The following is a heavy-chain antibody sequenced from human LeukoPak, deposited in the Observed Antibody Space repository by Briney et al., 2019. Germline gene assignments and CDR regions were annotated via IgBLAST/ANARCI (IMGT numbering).Heavy chain of an antibody. CDR3: AKDLGYSSGWYALYDSSGYYPPFDY. Sequence: PGGSLRLSCAASGFTFSSYAMSWVRQAPGKGLEWVSAISGSGGSTSYADSVKGRFTISRDNSKNTLYLQMNSLRAEDTAVYYCAKDLGYSSGWYALYDSSGYYPPFDYWGQGTLVTVSS. V-gene: IGHV3-23*01. CDR2: ISGSGGST. J-gene: IGHJ4*02. CDR1: GFTFSSYA. D-gene: IGHD3-22*01.